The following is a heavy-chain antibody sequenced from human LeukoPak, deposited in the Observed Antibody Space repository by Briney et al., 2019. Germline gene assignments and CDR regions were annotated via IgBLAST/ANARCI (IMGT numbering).Heavy chain of an antibody. J-gene: IGHJ5*02. D-gene: IGHD3-22*01. V-gene: IGHV3-23*01. CDR3: AKDRSYYENWFDP. CDR1: GFTFSSYG. Sequence: QSGGSLRLSCAASGFTFSSYGMSWVRQAPGKGLEWVSAISGSGGSTYYADSVKGRFTISRDNSKNTLYLQMNSLRAEDTAVYYCAKDRSYYENWFDPWGQGTLVTVSS. CDR2: ISGSGGST.